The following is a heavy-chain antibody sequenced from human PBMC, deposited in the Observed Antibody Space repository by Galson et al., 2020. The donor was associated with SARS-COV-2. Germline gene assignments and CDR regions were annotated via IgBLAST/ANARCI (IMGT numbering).Heavy chain of an antibody. V-gene: IGHV1-46*01. CDR3: ARGGGDPRVHYYYYPMDV. CDR2: INPSGGRT. Sequence: ASVKVSCKASGYSFTRYYLHWVRQAPGQGPEWMGIINPSGGRTSSAQKFQGRVTMTRDTSTSTVYMELSSLRSEDTAVYYCARGGGDPRVHYYYYPMDVWGQGTTVTVSS. D-gene: IGHD4-17*01. J-gene: IGHJ6*02. CDR1: GYSFTRYY.